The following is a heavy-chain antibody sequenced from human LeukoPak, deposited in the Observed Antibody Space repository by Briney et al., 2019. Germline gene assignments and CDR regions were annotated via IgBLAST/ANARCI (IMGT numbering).Heavy chain of an antibody. Sequence: SETLSLTCNVSGSSISNGFFWAWIRQSPGKVLEWIGSIQNGGDSYYNPSLKSRTTMSVDTSKNQFSLKLTSVTAADTAVFYCARGMGRFCTSSSCYLSFVYWGQGTLVTVSS. D-gene: IGHD2-2*01. V-gene: IGHV4-38-2*02. CDR1: GSSISNGFF. CDR3: ARGMGRFCTSSSCYLSFVY. CDR2: IQNGGDS. J-gene: IGHJ4*02.